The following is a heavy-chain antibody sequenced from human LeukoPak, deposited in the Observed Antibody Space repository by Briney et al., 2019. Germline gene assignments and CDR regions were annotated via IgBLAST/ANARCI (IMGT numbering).Heavy chain of an antibody. J-gene: IGHJ2*01. D-gene: IGHD3-16*01. CDR1: GGSTSSDY. CDR2: VYNSGDT. V-gene: IGHV4-59*08. CDR3: ARLKLGAYFDL. Sequence: SETLSLTCTVSGGSTSSDYWSRIRQSPGKGLEWVGYVYNSGDTGKNPSLKSRVTILLDTSKNQCSLKLTSVSAADTAVYYCARLKLGAYFDLWGRGTLVTVSS.